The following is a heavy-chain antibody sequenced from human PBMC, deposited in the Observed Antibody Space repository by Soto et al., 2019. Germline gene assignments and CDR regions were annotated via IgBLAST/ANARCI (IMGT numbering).Heavy chain of an antibody. Sequence: EVQLEQSGAEVKKPGEALRISCKGSGYSFISYWICWVRQMPGKGLEWMGRIVPSDSYTNYSPSFQGHVTISADKSISPAYLQWSSLKASDTAMYYCARLGSGNYYMVYWGQGTLVTVSS. J-gene: IGHJ4*02. CDR1: GYSFISYW. CDR2: IVPSDSYT. V-gene: IGHV5-10-1*01. D-gene: IGHD3-10*01. CDR3: ARLGSGNYYMVY.